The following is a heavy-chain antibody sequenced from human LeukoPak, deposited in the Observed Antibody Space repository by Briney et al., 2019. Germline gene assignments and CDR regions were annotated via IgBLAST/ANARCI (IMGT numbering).Heavy chain of an antibody. J-gene: IGHJ4*02. CDR3: ARDALFMAVAGTRGFDY. D-gene: IGHD6-19*01. Sequence: PSETLSLTCTVSGGSLSNRSYYWGWIRQPPGKGLEWIGTIYYDGSTYYNPSLKSRVTISADTSKNQFFLKLSSVTAADTAVYYCARDALFMAVAGTRGFDYWGQGTLVTVSS. V-gene: IGHV4-39*07. CDR2: IYYDGST. CDR1: GGSLSNRSYY.